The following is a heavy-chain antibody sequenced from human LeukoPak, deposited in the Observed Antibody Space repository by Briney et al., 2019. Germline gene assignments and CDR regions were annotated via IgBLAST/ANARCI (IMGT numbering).Heavy chain of an antibody. Sequence: SVKVSCKASGGTFSSYAISWVRQAPGQGLEWMGGIIPIFGTANYAQKFQGRVTITADKSTSTAYMELSSLRSEDTAVYYCARSRGGSYYLFDYWGQGTLVTVSS. D-gene: IGHD1-26*01. CDR3: ARSRGGSYYLFDY. V-gene: IGHV1-69*06. CDR2: IIPIFGTA. J-gene: IGHJ4*02. CDR1: GGTFSSYA.